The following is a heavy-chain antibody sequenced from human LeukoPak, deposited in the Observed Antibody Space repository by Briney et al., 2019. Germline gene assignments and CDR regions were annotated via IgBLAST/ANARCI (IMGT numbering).Heavy chain of an antibody. V-gene: IGHV4-59*01. CDR2: INYIGST. J-gene: IGHJ4*02. Sequence: SETLSLTCTVSGDSISTYYWTWIRQPPGKRLEWIGYINYIGSTIYNPSLKSRLTMSVDTSKNQFSLNLSSVTAADTAVYYCARSKYYFDYWGQGTLVTVSS. CDR1: GDSISTYY. D-gene: IGHD2/OR15-2a*01. CDR3: ARSKYYFDY.